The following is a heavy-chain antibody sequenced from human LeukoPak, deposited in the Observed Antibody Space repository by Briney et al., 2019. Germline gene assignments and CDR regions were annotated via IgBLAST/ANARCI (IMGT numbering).Heavy chain of an antibody. CDR1: GFPFIDYS. D-gene: IGHD1-1*01. CDR2: IGISSGNT. J-gene: IGHJ4*02. Sequence: PGGSLRLSCAASGFPFIDYSMNWVRQAPGKGLEWISYIGISSGNTKYADSVKGRFTISRDYAKNSLYLQMNSLRAEDTAVYFCARDHNYAFDNWGQGTLVTVSS. V-gene: IGHV3-11*06. CDR3: ARDHNYAFDN.